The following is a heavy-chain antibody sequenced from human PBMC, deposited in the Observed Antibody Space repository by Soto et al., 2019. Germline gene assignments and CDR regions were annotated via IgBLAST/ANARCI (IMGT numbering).Heavy chain of an antibody. V-gene: IGHV3-30*18. J-gene: IGHJ6*02. Sequence: GSLRLSCAASGFTFSSYGMHWVRQAPGKGLEWVAVISYDGSNKYYADSVKGRFTISRDNSKNTLYLQMNSLRAEDTAVYYCAKESKMAAAGTHYYYGMDVWGQGTTVTVSS. CDR2: ISYDGSNK. D-gene: IGHD6-13*01. CDR1: GFTFSSYG. CDR3: AKESKMAAAGTHYYYGMDV.